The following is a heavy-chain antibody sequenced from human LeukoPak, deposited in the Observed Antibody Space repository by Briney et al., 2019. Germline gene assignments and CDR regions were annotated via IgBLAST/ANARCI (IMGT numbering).Heavy chain of an antibody. V-gene: IGHV1-8*03. CDR1: GYTFTSYD. J-gene: IGHJ4*02. Sequence: GASVKVSCKASGYTFTSYDINWVRQATGQGLEWMGWMNPNSGNTGYAQEFQGRVTITTDESTSTAYMELSSLRSEDTAVYYCARASPHFDYWGQGTLVTVSS. CDR3: ARASPHFDY. CDR2: MNPNSGNT.